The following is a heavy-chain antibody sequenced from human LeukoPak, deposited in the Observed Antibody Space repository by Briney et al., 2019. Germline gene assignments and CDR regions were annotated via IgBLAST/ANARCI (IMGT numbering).Heavy chain of an antibody. CDR3: VGDEKGDYNFDY. J-gene: IGHJ4*02. D-gene: IGHD4-17*01. V-gene: IGHV4-59*01. CDR1: GASINNYY. Sequence: PSETLSLTCTVPGASINNYYWTWIRQSPGKGLEWICYIHSTKNTNYNFSLRRRVIMLVDKSKTEFALNLSSVTAADKAVYYCVGDEKGDYNFDYWGQGTLVTVSS. CDR2: IHSTKNT.